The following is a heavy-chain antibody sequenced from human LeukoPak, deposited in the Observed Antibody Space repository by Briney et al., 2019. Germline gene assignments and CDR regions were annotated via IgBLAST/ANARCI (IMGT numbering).Heavy chain of an antibody. D-gene: IGHD1-26*01. V-gene: IGHV4-4*07. CDR3: ARGDTWDFGY. J-gene: IGHJ4*02. CDR2: IYISGST. CDR1: GGSISRYF. Sequence: SETLSLACTVSGGSISRYFWSWIRQPAGKGLEWIGRIYISGSTNYNPSLKSRVTMSLDTSKNQFSLKLSSVTAADTAVYYCARGDTWDFGYWGQGTLVTVAS.